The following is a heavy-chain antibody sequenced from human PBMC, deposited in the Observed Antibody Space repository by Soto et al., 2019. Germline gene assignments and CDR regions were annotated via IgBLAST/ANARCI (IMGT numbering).Heavy chain of an antibody. V-gene: IGHV3-23*01. D-gene: IGHD2-15*01. CDR1: GFTFSSYA. CDR3: AKLPLRLVTRPGAFDI. Sequence: EVQLLESGGGLVQPGGSLRLSCAASGFTFSSYAMSWVRQAPGKGLEWVSAISGSGGSTYYADSVKGRFTISRDNSKNTLYPQMNSLRAEDTAVYYCAKLPLRLVTRPGAFDIWGQGTMVTVSS. CDR2: ISGSGGST. J-gene: IGHJ3*02.